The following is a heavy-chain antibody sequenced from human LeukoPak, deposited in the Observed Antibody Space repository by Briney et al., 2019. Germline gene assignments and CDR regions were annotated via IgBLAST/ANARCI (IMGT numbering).Heavy chain of an antibody. CDR1: GFTFRSYA. Sequence: GKSLRLSCAASGFTFRSYAIHWVRQAPGKGLEWVAFISYDGSIKYYADSVKGRFTISRDNSKNTLYLQMNSLRAEDTAVYYCAKLPVSYSSGWSNFDYWGQGTLVTVSS. D-gene: IGHD6-19*01. J-gene: IGHJ4*02. V-gene: IGHV3-30-3*01. CDR3: AKLPVSYSSGWSNFDY. CDR2: ISYDGSIK.